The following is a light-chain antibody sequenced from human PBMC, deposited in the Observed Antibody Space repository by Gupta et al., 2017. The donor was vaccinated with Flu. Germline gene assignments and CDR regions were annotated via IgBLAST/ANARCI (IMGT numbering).Light chain of an antibody. J-gene: IGLJ1*01. Sequence: QSVLTQPPSASGTPGQRVTISCSGSPSNIGSNTVNWYQQLPGTAPKLLIYDNDQRPSGVPDRFSGSKSGTSASLAVSGLRSGDEGDYYCAAWDDSLDGLYVFGTGTKVSVL. CDR3: AAWDDSLDGLYV. CDR2: DND. CDR1: PSNIGSNT. V-gene: IGLV1-44*01.